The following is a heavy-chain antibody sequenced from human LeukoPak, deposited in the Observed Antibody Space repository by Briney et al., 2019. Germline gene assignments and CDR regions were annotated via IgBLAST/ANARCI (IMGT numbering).Heavy chain of an antibody. CDR3: ARVLAGSSWPPFDY. CDR1: GGSFSGYY. J-gene: IGHJ4*02. V-gene: IGHV4-59*01. Sequence: SETLSLTCAVYGGSFSGYYWSWIRQPPGKGLEWIGYIYYSGSTNYNPSLKSRVTISVDTSKNQFSLKLSSVTAADTAVYYCARVLAGSSWPPFDYWGQGTLVTVSS. D-gene: IGHD6-13*01. CDR2: IYYSGST.